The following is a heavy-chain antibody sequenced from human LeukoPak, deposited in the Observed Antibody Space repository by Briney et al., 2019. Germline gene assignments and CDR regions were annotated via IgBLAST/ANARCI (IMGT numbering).Heavy chain of an antibody. Sequence: SETLSLTCTVSGGSISSSSYYWGWIRRPPGKGLEWIGSIYYSGSTYYNPSLKSRVTISVDTSKNQFSLKLSSVTAADTAVYYCARREFSSSSVSGAFDIWGQGTMVTVSS. CDR2: IYYSGST. CDR3: ARREFSSSSVSGAFDI. CDR1: GGSISSSSYY. V-gene: IGHV4-39*01. D-gene: IGHD6-6*01. J-gene: IGHJ3*02.